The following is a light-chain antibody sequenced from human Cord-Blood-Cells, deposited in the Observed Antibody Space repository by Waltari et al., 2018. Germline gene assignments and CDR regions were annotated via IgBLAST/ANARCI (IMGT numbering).Light chain of an antibody. CDR2: DAS. Sequence: EIVLTHSPATLSLSPGERATLSCRASQSVSSYLAWYQQKPGQAPRLLIYDASNRATGIPARFSGSGSGTDFTLTISSLEPEDFAVYDCQQRSNWLTFGGGTKVEIK. CDR1: QSVSSY. V-gene: IGKV3-11*01. J-gene: IGKJ4*01. CDR3: QQRSNWLT.